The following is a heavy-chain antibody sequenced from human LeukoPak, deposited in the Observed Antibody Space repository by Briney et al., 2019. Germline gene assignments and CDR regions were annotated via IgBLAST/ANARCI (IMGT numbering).Heavy chain of an antibody. V-gene: IGHV3-15*01. CDR3: TTLTTYSSSWYQWYFDY. Sequence: PGGSLRLSCAASGFTFSNAWMSWVRQAPGKGLEWVGRIKSKTDGGTTDYAAPVKGRFTISRDDSKNTLYLQMNSLKTEDTAVYYCTTLTTYSSSWYQWYFDYWGQGTLVTVSS. D-gene: IGHD6-13*01. CDR1: GFTFSNAW. J-gene: IGHJ4*02. CDR2: IKSKTDGGTT.